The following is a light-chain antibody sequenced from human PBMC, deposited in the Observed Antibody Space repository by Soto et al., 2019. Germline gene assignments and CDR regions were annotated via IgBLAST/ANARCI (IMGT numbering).Light chain of an antibody. V-gene: IGKV1-27*01. Sequence: DIQMTQSPSSLSVSIGDKVTITCRASQGIGNFLAWYQQKPGKPPKLLMYAASSLQSGVPSRFSGSGVGTDFTLTICSLQPQDVASYYCQKYDSAHWTFGQGNKVEIK. CDR3: QKYDSAHWT. J-gene: IGKJ1*01. CDR1: QGIGNF. CDR2: AAS.